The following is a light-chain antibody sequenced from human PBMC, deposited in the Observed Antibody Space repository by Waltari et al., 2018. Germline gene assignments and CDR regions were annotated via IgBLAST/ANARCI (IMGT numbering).Light chain of an antibody. CDR1: QSVRSY. CDR2: DTS. V-gene: IGKV3-11*01. CDR3: QHRSVWPLT. Sequence: IVLTQSPATLSLFPGERATLPCRASQSVRSYLAWYQQKPGQAPRLLIYDTSYRATGVPVRFSGSGSGTDHTLTISSLEPEDFAVYYCQHRSVWPLTFGGGTKVEMK. J-gene: IGKJ4*01.